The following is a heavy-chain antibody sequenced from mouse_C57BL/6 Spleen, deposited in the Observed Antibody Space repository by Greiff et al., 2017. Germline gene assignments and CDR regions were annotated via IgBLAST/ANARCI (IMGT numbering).Heavy chain of an antibody. V-gene: IGHV1-19*01. CDR1: GYTFTDSY. J-gene: IGHJ4*01. CDR3: ARDYGNFYAMDY. CDR2: INPYNGGT. D-gene: IGHD2-1*01. Sequence: EVQLQQSGPVLVKPGASVKMSCKASGYTFTDSYMNWVKQSHGKSLEWIGVINPYNGGTSYNQKFKGKATLTVDKSSSTAYMELNSLTSEDSAVYYCARDYGNFYAMDYWGQGTSVTVSS.